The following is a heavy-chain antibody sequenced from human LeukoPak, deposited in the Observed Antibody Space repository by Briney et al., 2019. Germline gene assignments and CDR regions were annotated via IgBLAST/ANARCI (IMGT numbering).Heavy chain of an antibody. Sequence: SETLSLTCAVYGGSFSGYYWSWIRQPPGKGLEWIGEINHSGSTNYNPSLKSRVSISVDTYKIQFSLKLSSVTAADTAVYYCARGTPPLLWFGESYYFDYWGQGTLVTVSS. CDR1: GGSFSGYY. CDR3: ARGTPPLLWFGESYYFDY. J-gene: IGHJ4*02. CDR2: INHSGST. D-gene: IGHD3-10*01. V-gene: IGHV4-34*01.